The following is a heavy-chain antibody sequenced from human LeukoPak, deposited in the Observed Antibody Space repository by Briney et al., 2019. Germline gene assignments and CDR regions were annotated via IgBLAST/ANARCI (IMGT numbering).Heavy chain of an antibody. J-gene: IGHJ6*02. Sequence: GGSLRLSCAASGFTFSSYSMNWVRQAPGKGLEWVSSISSSSSYIYYADSVKGRFTISRDNAKNSLHLQMNSLRAEDTAVYYCASEYCSSTSCYTEDYGMDVWGQGTTVTVSS. V-gene: IGHV3-21*01. CDR2: ISSSSSYI. CDR1: GFTFSSYS. D-gene: IGHD2-2*02. CDR3: ASEYCSSTSCYTEDYGMDV.